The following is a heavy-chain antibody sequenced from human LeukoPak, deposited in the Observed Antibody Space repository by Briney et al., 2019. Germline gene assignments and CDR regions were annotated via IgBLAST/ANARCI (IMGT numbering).Heavy chain of an antibody. D-gene: IGHD3-3*01. Sequence: PGGSLRLSCAASGFTFSSYWMSWVRQAPGKGLEGVANIKQDGSEKYYVDSVKGRFTISRDNAKNSLYLQMNSLRAEDTAVYYCASGDYDFWSGYFDYWGQGTLVTVSS. CDR2: IKQDGSEK. J-gene: IGHJ4*02. CDR3: ASGDYDFWSGYFDY. V-gene: IGHV3-7*01. CDR1: GFTFSSYW.